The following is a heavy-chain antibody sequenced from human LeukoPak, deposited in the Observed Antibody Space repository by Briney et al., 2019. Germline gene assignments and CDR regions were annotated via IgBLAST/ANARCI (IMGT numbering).Heavy chain of an antibody. CDR2: INPNSGGT. Sequence: ASVKVSCKASGYTFTGYYMHWVRQAPGQGLEWMGWINPNSGGTNYAQKFQGRVTMTRDTSISPAYMELSRLRSDDTAVCYCGRGGRGVRGGEDYFDYWGQGTLVTVSS. D-gene: IGHD3-10*01. CDR3: GRGGRGVRGGEDYFDY. V-gene: IGHV1-2*02. J-gene: IGHJ4*02. CDR1: GYTFTGYY.